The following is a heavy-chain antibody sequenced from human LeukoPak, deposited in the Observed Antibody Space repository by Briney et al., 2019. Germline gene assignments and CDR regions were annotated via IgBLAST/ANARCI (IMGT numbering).Heavy chain of an antibody. D-gene: IGHD3-10*01. CDR1: GYSFTSYH. CDR3: ARDSALYYYGSGSYWGGFDY. J-gene: IGHJ4*02. Sequence: ASVKVSCKASGYSFTSYHMHWVRQAPGQGLEWMGIINPSGGSTTYAQKFQGRVTMTRDMLTSTVYMELSSLRSEDTAVYYCARDSALYYYGSGSYWGGFDYWGQGTLVTVSS. CDR2: INPSGGST. V-gene: IGHV1-46*01.